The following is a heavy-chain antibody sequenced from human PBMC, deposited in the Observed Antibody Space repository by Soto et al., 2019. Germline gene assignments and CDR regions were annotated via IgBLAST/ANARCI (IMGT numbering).Heavy chain of an antibody. D-gene: IGHD3-22*01. CDR1: GGSVNSGSYY. CDR3: ARVSIPYSYHTCGQFYFDY. Sequence: PSETLSLNCTVSGGSVNSGSYYWSWIRKPPGMGLEWIGYIFYSGTTNYNPSLKSRVTTSLDISKNQFSLQLSSVTAADTAVYYCARVSIPYSYHTCGQFYFDYWGQGALVTVSS. CDR2: IFYSGTT. V-gene: IGHV4-61*01. J-gene: IGHJ4*02.